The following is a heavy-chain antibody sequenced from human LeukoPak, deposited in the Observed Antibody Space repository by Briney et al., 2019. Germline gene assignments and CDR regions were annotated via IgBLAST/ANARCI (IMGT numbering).Heavy chain of an antibody. CDR1: GGSISSSSYY. CDR2: IYYSGST. Sequence: SETLSLTCTVSGGSISSSSYYWGWIRQPPGKGLEWIASIYYSGSTYYNPSLKSRVTISVDTSKNQFSLKLSSVTAADTAVYYCARHRYGDYPYYYYYMDVWGKGTTVTVSS. D-gene: IGHD4-17*01. CDR3: ARHRYGDYPYYYYYMDV. J-gene: IGHJ6*03. V-gene: IGHV4-39*01.